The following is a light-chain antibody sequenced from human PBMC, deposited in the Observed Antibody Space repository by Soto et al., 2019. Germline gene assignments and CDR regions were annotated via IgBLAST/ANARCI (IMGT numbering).Light chain of an antibody. V-gene: IGLV2-14*01. CDR1: SSDVAGYNY. J-gene: IGLJ2*01. CDR3: ISYTSSSTLVV. CDR2: DVS. Sequence: QSALTQPPSVSGSPGQSITISCTGTSSDVAGYNYVSWYQQHPGQAPKPMIYDVSNRPSGVSNRFSGSKPGNTASLTISGLQAEDEADYYCISYTSSSTLVVFGGGTKLTVL.